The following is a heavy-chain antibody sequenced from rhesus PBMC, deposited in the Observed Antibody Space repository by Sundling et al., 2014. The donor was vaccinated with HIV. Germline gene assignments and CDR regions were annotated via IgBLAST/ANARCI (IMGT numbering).Heavy chain of an antibody. CDR1: GGSISSSY. CDR3: ASKRERVGYYPNYGLDS. CDR2: IYGGDART. D-gene: IGHD3-3*01. V-gene: IGHV4-169*01. J-gene: IGHJ6*01. Sequence: QLQLQESGPGLVKPSETLSVTCAVSGGSISSSYWSWIRQAPGKGLEWIGYIYGGDARTYYQPSLKNQVTISIDTSMNQFSLKLTSATAADTAVYFCASKRERVGYYPNYGLDSWGQGVVFTVSS.